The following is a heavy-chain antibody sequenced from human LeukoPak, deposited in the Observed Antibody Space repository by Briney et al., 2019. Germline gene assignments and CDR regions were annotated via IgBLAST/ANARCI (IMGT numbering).Heavy chain of an antibody. V-gene: IGHV3-66*01. J-gene: IGHJ6*02. CDR3: AKADEFSDYGRRNYYYGMDV. D-gene: IGHD4-17*01. CDR2: LYSGGST. Sequence: GGSLRLSCAASGFTFSSNYMSWVRQAPGKGLEWVSILYSGGSTYYADSVKGRFTISRDDSKNTLYLQMNSLRAEDTAVYYCAKADEFSDYGRRNYYYGMDVWGQGTTVTVSS. CDR1: GFTFSSNY.